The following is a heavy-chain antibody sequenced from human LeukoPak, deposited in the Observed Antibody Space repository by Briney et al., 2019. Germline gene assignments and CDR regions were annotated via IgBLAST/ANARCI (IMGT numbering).Heavy chain of an antibody. CDR2: IYNDGKT. CDR3: ARTGVLDGGNNFDF. V-gene: IGHV3-53*01. D-gene: IGHD4-23*01. Sequence: PGGSLRLSCVASGFIVTDSRNYMNWARQAPGKGLEWVSIIYNDGKTYYADSVKGRFTISRDKSKNTVYLQMNNLGAEDTAIYYCARTGVLDGGNNFDFWGQGTLVTVSS. CDR1: GFIVTDSRNY. J-gene: IGHJ4*02.